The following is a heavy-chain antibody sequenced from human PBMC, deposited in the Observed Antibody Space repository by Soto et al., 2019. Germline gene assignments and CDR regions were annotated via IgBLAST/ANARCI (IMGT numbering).Heavy chain of an antibody. J-gene: IGHJ4*02. V-gene: IGHV3-9*01. Sequence: PGGSLRLSCAASGFTFDDYAMHWVRQAPGKGLEWVSGISWNSGSIGYADSVKGRFTISRDNAKNSLYLQMNSLRAGDTALYYCAKGYYYDSSGYYDYWGQGTLVTVSS. CDR1: GFTFDDYA. D-gene: IGHD3-22*01. CDR3: AKGYYYDSSGYYDY. CDR2: ISWNSGSI.